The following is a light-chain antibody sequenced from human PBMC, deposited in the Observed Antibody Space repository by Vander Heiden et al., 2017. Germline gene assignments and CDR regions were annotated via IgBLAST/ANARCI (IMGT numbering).Light chain of an antibody. CDR1: HNVSSN. CDR3: QQYNNWPRT. V-gene: IGKV3-15*01. Sequence: EIVMTRPPATLSVSPGERATLTCRASHNVSSNLAWYQQKPGQAPRLLIYGASTRETGIPARFSGSGSGTEFTLTISSLQSEDFAVYYCQQYNNWPRTFGQGTKVEIK. CDR2: GAS. J-gene: IGKJ1*01.